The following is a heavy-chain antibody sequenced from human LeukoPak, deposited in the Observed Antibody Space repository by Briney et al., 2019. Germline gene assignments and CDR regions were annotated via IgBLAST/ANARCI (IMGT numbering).Heavy chain of an antibody. Sequence: GGSLRLSCTASGFTLSRYWMSWVRQAPGKGLEWVANIKQDGSEKYYVDSVKGRFTISRDNAKNSLYLQMNSLRAEDTAVYYCARDAPNLSADYWGQGTLVTVSS. CDR3: ARDAPNLSADY. CDR2: IKQDGSEK. CDR1: GFTLSRYW. V-gene: IGHV3-7*03. J-gene: IGHJ4*02.